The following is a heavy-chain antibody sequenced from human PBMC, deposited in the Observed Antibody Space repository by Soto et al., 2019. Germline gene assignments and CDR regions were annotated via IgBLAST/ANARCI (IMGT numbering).Heavy chain of an antibody. V-gene: IGHV4-59*01. J-gene: IGHJ4*02. CDR1: GGSISSYY. D-gene: IGHD2-15*01. CDR2: IYSSGST. CDR3: ARVRLLALDY. Sequence: QVQLQESGPGLVKPSETLSLTCTVSGGSISSYYWSWIRQPPGKGLEWIGYIYSSGSTNYNPSLKSRVTISVDTSKNQFSLKLSSVTAADTAVYYCARVRLLALDYWGQGTLVTVSS.